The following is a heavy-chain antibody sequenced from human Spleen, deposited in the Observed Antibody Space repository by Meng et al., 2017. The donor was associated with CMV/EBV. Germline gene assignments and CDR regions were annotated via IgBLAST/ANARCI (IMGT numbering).Heavy chain of an antibody. J-gene: IGHJ4*02. Sequence: GSLRLSCTVSGGSISSSSYYWGWIRQPPGKGLEWIGSIYYSGNTYYNPSLKSRVTISIDTSKNQFSLKLSSVTAADTAVFYCARVPLKRYFEYWGLGKLVTVSS. CDR2: IYYSGNT. CDR1: GGSISSSSYY. V-gene: IGHV4-39*07. CDR3: ARVPLKRYFEY.